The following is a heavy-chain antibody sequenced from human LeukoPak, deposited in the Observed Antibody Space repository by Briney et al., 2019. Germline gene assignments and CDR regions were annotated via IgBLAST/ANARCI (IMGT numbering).Heavy chain of an antibody. CDR1: GFTFSSYA. CDR2: ISGSGGST. D-gene: IGHD6-13*01. Sequence: GGSLRLSCAASGFTFSSYAMSWVRQAPGKGLEWVSAISGSGGSTYYADSVKGRFTISGDNSKNTLYLQMNSLRADDTAVYYCAKTDSSSWYVSNWFDPWGQGTLVTVSS. V-gene: IGHV3-23*01. J-gene: IGHJ5*02. CDR3: AKTDSSSWYVSNWFDP.